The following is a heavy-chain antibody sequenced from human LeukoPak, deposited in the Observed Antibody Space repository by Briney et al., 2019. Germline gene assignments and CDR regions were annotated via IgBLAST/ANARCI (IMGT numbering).Heavy chain of an antibody. V-gene: IGHV1-8*03. D-gene: IGHD5-12*01. CDR1: GYTFTSYD. CDR2: MNPNSGNT. Sequence: ASVKVSCKASGYTFTSYDINWVRQATGQGLEWMGWMNPNSGNTGYAQKFQGRVTITRNTSISTAYMELSSLRSEDTAVYYCPRDYRYRGYEFDYWGQGTLVTVSS. CDR3: PRDYRYRGYEFDY. J-gene: IGHJ4*02.